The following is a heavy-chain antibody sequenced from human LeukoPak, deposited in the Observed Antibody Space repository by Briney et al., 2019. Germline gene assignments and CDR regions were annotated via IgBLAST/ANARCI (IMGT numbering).Heavy chain of an antibody. J-gene: IGHJ2*01. CDR2: IYYSGST. V-gene: IGHV4-28*03. CDR3: ARVRGYCSGGSCYEFRYFDL. D-gene: IGHD2-15*01. CDR1: GYSISTSNW. Sequence: SETLSLTCAVSGYSISTSNWWGWIRQSPGKGLEWIGYIYYSGSTNYNPSLKSRVTISVDTSKNQFSLKLSSVTAADTAVYYCARVRGYCSGGSCYEFRYFDLWGRGTLVTVSS.